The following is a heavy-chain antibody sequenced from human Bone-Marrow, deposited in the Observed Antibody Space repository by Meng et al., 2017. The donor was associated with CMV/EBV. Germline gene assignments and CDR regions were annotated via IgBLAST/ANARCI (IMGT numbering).Heavy chain of an antibody. J-gene: IGHJ5*02. D-gene: IGHD1-1*01. V-gene: IGHV3-11*04. CDR2: ISSSASTI. Sequence: CAASGFTFSDYYMSWIRQAPGKGLEWVSYISSSASTIYYAHSVKGRFTISRDNAKNSLYLQMNSLKAEDTAVHYCARDPTKYNCFDPWGQGTLVTVSS. CDR1: GFTFSDYY. CDR3: ARDPTKYNCFDP.